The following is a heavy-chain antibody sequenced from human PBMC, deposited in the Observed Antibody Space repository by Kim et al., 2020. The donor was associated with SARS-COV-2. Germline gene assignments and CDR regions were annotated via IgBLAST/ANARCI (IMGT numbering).Heavy chain of an antibody. J-gene: IGHJ4*02. CDR2: EK. V-gene: IGHV3-7*01. Sequence: EKNHVDPVKGRFTISRDNAKNSLYLQMNSLRGEDTAVYYCARDPQRGVYDYWGQGSLVTVSS. D-gene: IGHD2-8*01. CDR3: ARDPQRGVYDY.